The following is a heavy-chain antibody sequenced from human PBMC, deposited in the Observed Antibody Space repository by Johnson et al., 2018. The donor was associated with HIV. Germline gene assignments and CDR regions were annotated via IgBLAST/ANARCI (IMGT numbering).Heavy chain of an antibody. J-gene: IGHJ3*02. D-gene: IGHD6-13*01. V-gene: IGHV3-30*14. CDR3: ARDRAAAGPDAFDI. CDR1: GFIFSSYA. CDR2: ISYDGNKT. Sequence: QVQLVESGGGVVQTGRSLRLSCAASGFIFSSYAMHWVRQAPGEGLEWVAVISYDGNKTYYADSVRGLTISRDNSKNTLYLQMNSLRAEDTAGYYCARDRAAAGPDAFDIWGQGTMVTVSS.